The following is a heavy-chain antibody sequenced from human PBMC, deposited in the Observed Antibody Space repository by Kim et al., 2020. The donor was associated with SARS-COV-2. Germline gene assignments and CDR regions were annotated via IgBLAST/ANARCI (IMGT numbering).Heavy chain of an antibody. CDR3: AREQQWLGIFVGMDV. J-gene: IGHJ6*02. V-gene: IGHV3-48*02. D-gene: IGHD6-19*01. Sequence: DSVKGRCTTSRDNAKNSLYLHTNSLRDEDTAVYYCAREQQWLGIFVGMDVWGQGTTVTVSS.